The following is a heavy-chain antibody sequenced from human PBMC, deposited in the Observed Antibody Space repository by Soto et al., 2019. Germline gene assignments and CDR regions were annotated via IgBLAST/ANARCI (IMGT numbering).Heavy chain of an antibody. Sequence: QVQLQESGPGLVKPSETLSLTCTVSGDSLSGYHWNWIRQPPGKGVEWIGYIHNSGTTTYNSSLKSRVTISIDTSKRQSSLKLTSVAASDTAVYYCARAPVDCYAFFDYWGQGILVTVSS. J-gene: IGHJ4*02. CDR1: GDSLSGYH. V-gene: IGHV4-59*01. D-gene: IGHD2-21*01. CDR2: IHNSGTT. CDR3: ARAPVDCYAFFDY.